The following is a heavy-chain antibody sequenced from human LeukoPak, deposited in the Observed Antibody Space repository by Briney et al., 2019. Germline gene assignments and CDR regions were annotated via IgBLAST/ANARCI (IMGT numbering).Heavy chain of an antibody. V-gene: IGHV3-53*01. CDR2: IYSGGST. Sequence: GGSLRLSCAASGFTVSSNYMTWVRQAPGKGLEWVSVIYSGGSTYYADSVKGRFTISRDNAKNSLYLQMNSLRAEDTAVYYCARDRAVAVPWGQGTLVTVSS. D-gene: IGHD6-19*01. CDR1: GFTVSSNY. J-gene: IGHJ1*01. CDR3: ARDRAVAVP.